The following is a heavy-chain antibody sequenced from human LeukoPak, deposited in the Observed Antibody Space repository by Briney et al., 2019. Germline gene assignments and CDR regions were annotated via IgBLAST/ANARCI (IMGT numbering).Heavy chain of an antibody. CDR3: ARLGNTAMVRSYYFDY. Sequence: GASVKVSCKASGYTFTSYGISWVRQAPGQGLEWMGWISAYNGNTNYAQKLQGRVTMTTDTSTSTAYLQWSSLKASDTAIYYCARLGNTAMVRSYYFDYWGQGALVTVSS. D-gene: IGHD5-18*01. V-gene: IGHV1-18*01. CDR2: ISAYNGNT. J-gene: IGHJ4*02. CDR1: GYTFTSYG.